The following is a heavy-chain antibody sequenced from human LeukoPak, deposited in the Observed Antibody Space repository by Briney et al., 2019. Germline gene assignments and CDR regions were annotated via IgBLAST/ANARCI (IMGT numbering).Heavy chain of an antibody. Sequence: SETLSLTCAVSGGSISSGGYSWSWIRQPPGKGLEWIGYIYHSGSTYYNPSLKSRVTISVDRSKNQFSLKLSSVTAADTAVYYCARVGRDGCSYYFDYWGQGTLVTVSS. CDR3: ARVGRDGCSYYFDY. J-gene: IGHJ4*02. V-gene: IGHV4-30-2*01. D-gene: IGHD5-24*01. CDR2: IYHSGST. CDR1: GGSISSGGYS.